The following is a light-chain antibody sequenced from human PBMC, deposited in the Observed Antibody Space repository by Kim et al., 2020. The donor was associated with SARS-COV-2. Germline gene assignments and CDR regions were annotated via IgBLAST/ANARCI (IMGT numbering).Light chain of an antibody. V-gene: IGKV1-39*01. CDR1: QSINTY. CDR2: AAS. CDR3: QQTHRTLAYT. J-gene: IGKJ2*01. Sequence: DIQMTQSPSSLSASVGDRVTITCRASQSINTYLNWYQHKPGKAPKLLIYAASTLQSGIPSRFSGSGSGTDFTLTISSLQPEDFATYYCQQTHRTLAYTFGQGTKLEI.